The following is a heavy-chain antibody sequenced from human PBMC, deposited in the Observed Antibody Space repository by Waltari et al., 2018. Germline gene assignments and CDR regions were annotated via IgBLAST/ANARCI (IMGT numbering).Heavy chain of an antibody. D-gene: IGHD3-10*01. V-gene: IGHV1-18*01. CDR2: ISAYNGNT. Sequence: QVQLVQSGAEVKKPGASVKVSCKASGYTFTSYGISWVRQAPGQGLEWMGWISAYNGNTNYAQKLQGRITKSTETYPSTAYMERGGLRSDGTAVYYWARDRGYCRLTGPRHGIDVWGQRNTVTVSS. J-gene: IGHJ6*02. CDR1: GYTFTSYG. CDR3: ARDRGYCRLTGPRHGIDV.